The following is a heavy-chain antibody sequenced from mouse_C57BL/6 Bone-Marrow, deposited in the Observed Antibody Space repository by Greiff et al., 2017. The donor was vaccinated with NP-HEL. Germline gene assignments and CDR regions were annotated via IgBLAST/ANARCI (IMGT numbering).Heavy chain of an antibody. D-gene: IGHD1-1*01. CDR1: GYTFTDYY. J-gene: IGHJ1*03. CDR2: IGPGSGST. Sequence: VQLQQSGAELVKPGASVKISCKASGYTFTDYYINWVKQRPGQGLEWIGKIGPGSGSTYYNEKFKGKATLTADKSSSTAYMQLSSLTSEDSAVYFCARSSPYYGSSHWYFDVWGTGTTVTVSS. CDR3: ARSSPYYGSSHWYFDV. V-gene: IGHV1-77*01.